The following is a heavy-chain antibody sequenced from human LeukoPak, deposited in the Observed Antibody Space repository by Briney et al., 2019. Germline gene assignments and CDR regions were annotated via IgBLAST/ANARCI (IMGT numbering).Heavy chain of an antibody. V-gene: IGHV7-4-1*02. CDR2: INTNTGNP. Sequence: VASVTVSCKASGYTFTSYAMNWVRQAPGQGLEWMGWINTNTGNPTYAQGFTGRFVFSLDTSVSTAYLQISSLKAEDTAVYYCARRDYHGSGSYPPTYYYYYGMDVWGQGTTVTVSS. J-gene: IGHJ6*02. CDR1: GYTFTSYA. D-gene: IGHD3-10*01. CDR3: ARRDYHGSGSYPPTYYYYYGMDV.